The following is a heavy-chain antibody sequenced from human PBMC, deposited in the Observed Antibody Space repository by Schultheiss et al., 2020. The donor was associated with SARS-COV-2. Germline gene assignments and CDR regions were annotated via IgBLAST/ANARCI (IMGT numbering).Heavy chain of an antibody. V-gene: IGHV4-34*01. CDR1: GGSFRGYY. Sequence: SETLSLTCAVYGGSFRGYYWSWIRQPPGKGLEWIGEINHSGSTNYNPSLKSRVTISVDTSKNQFSLKLSSVTAADTAVYYCARMYYYDSSGYDAFDIWGQGTMVTVSS. CDR2: INHSGST. CDR3: ARMYYYDSSGYDAFDI. D-gene: IGHD3-22*01. J-gene: IGHJ3*02.